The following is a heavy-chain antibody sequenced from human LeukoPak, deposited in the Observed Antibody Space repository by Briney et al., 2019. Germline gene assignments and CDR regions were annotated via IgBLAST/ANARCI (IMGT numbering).Heavy chain of an antibody. CDR2: INPNSGGT. CDR1: GYTFTGYY. V-gene: IGHV1-2*02. CDR3: ARSGNIAVAAFDY. D-gene: IGHD6-19*01. J-gene: IGHJ4*02. Sequence: ASVKVSCKASGYTFTGYYMHWVRRAPGQGLEWMGWINPNSGGTNYAQKFQGRVTMTRDTSISTAYMELSRLRSDDTAVYYCARSGNIAVAAFDYWGQGTLVTVSS.